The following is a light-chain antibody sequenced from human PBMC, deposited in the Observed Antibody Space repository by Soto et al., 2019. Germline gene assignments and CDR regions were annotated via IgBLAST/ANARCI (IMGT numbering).Light chain of an antibody. CDR2: DAS. Sequence: EFVLTQSPGTLSLSPGERATLSCRASQTVRNNYLAWYQQKPGQAPRLLIYDASSRATGIPDRFSGGGSGTEFTLTISSLQPEDFATYYCQQGYSISWTFGQGTKWIS. CDR3: QQGYSISWT. J-gene: IGKJ1*01. V-gene: IGKV3-20*01. CDR1: QTVRNNY.